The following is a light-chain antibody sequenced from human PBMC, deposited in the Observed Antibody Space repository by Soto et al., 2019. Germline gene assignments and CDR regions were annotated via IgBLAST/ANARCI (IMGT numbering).Light chain of an antibody. CDR1: QSISSY. Sequence: DIQMTQSPSSLSASVGDRVTITCRASQSISSYLNWYQQKPGKAPKLLIYTASTLQSGVPSRFSGSGSGTDFTLTISSLLPEDFATYFCQQSFGPPPTFGQGTKLEIK. V-gene: IGKV1-39*01. J-gene: IGKJ2*01. CDR2: TAS. CDR3: QQSFGPPPT.